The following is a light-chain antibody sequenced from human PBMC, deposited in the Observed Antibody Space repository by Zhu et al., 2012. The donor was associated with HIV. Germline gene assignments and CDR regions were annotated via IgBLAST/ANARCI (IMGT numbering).Light chain of an antibody. CDR3: QEYYDWPLYA. Sequence: EIVLTQSPGTLSSSPGERATLSCRASQSISTNLAWYQQKPGQAPRLLIFGASTRATGIPARFSGSGSGTEFTLTITSVQSEDFAVYHCQEYYDWPLYAFGQGSKLEIK. CDR1: QSISTN. CDR2: GAS. V-gene: IGKV3-15*01. J-gene: IGKJ2*01.